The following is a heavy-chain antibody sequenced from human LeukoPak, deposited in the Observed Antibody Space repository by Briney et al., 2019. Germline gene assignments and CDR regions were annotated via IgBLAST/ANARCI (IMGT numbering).Heavy chain of an antibody. CDR3: ARHRHSHCYDY. J-gene: IGHJ4*02. CDR1: GASISSSTYY. V-gene: IGHV4-39*01. CDR2: ISYSGST. Sequence: SETLSLTCTVSGASISSSTYYWVRLRQPPGKGLEWIGSISYSGSTYYNPSLQSRVTISAGTSNNQFSLKLTSVTAADTAVYYFARHRHSHCYDYWGQGTLVTVSS. D-gene: IGHD5-18*01.